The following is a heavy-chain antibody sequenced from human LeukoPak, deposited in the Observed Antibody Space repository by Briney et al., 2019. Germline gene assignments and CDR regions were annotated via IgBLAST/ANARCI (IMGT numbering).Heavy chain of an antibody. V-gene: IGHV3-53*01. D-gene: IGHD2-2*02. CDR3: ARNSFQVNTHYFYGMDV. CDR1: GFTVSDNY. Sequence: AGGSLRLSCAASGFTVSDNYMSWVRQAPGKGLEWVSVIYSGGTTYYADSVKGRFTISRDNSKNTLHLQMSGLRAEDTAVYYCARNSFQVNTHYFYGMDVWGQGTTVTVSS. J-gene: IGHJ6*02. CDR2: IYSGGTT.